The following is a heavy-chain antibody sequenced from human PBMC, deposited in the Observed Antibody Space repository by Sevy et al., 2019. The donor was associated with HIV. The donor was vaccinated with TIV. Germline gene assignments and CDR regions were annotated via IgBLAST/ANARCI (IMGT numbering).Heavy chain of an antibody. V-gene: IGHV3-21*01. CDR2: ISSSSSYI. D-gene: IGHD2-15*01. Sequence: VGSLRLSCAASGFTFSSYSMNWVRQAPGKGLEWVSSISSSSSYIYYADSVKGRFTISRDNAKNSLYLQMNSLRAEDTAVYYCARELGLGYCSGGSCPGDYYYYGMDVWGQGTTVTVSS. CDR1: GFTFSSYS. J-gene: IGHJ6*02. CDR3: ARELGLGYCSGGSCPGDYYYYGMDV.